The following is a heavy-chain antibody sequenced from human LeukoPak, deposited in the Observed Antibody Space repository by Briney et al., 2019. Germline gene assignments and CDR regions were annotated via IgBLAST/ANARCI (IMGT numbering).Heavy chain of an antibody. CDR1: GYTFTGYY. J-gene: IGHJ3*02. Sequence: APVKVSCKASGYTFTGYYMHWVRQAPGQGLEWMGWINPNSGGTNYAQKFQGRVTMTRDTSISTAYMELSRLRSDDTAVYYCAPEYCSSTSCYQGAFDIWGQGTMVTVSS. D-gene: IGHD2-2*01. CDR2: INPNSGGT. CDR3: APEYCSSTSCYQGAFDI. V-gene: IGHV1-2*02.